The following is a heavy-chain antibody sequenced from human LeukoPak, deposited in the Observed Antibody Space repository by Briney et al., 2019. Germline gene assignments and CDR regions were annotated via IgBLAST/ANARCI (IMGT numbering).Heavy chain of an antibody. CDR2: ISSSGSTI. V-gene: IGHV3-48*03. CDR1: GFTFSSYE. Sequence: GGSLRLSCAASGFTFSSYEMNWVRQAPGKGLEWVSYISSSGSTIYYADSVKGRFTISRDNAKNSVSLQMNSLRAEDTAVYYCARDLTYCSTTSCSGWGQGTTVTVSS. CDR3: ARDLTYCSTTSCSG. D-gene: IGHD2-2*01. J-gene: IGHJ6*02.